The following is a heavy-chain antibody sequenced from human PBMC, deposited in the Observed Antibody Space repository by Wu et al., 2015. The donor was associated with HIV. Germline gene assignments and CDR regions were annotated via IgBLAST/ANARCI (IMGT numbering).Heavy chain of an antibody. V-gene: IGHV1-2*02. CDR2: INPNSGGT. Sequence: QVQLVQSGAEVTKPGASVRVSCQTSGYTFTAHYIHWVRQAPGQGLEWMGWINPNSGGTNYAQKFQGRVTMTRDTSISTAYMELSRLRSEDTAVYFCVRGYSGDTNLDSWFDTWGQGTQVTVSS. J-gene: IGHJ5*02. CDR1: GYTFTAHY. CDR3: VRGYSGDTNLDSWFDT. D-gene: IGHD1-1*01.